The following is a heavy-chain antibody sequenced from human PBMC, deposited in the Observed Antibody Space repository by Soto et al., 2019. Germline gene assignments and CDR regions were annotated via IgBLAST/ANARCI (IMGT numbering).Heavy chain of an antibody. CDR3: ARLVLYCSSSSCPHHYYYAMDV. D-gene: IGHD2-2*01. J-gene: IGHJ6*02. Sequence: PSETLSLTCTVSVGSVSSGDYYWSWIRQPPGKGLEWIGHVYYSGSTYYNPSLKSRLTISVDTSKNQFSLKLSSVTAADTAVYYCARLVLYCSSSSCPHHYYYAMDVWGQGTTVTVSS. CDR1: VGSVSSGDYY. CDR2: VYYSGST. V-gene: IGHV4-30-4*01.